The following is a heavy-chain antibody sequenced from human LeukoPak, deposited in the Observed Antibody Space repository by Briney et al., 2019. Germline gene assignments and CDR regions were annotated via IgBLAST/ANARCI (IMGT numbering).Heavy chain of an antibody. CDR2: IIPIFGTT. D-gene: IGHD3-22*01. Sequence: GASVKVSCKASGGTFSSYGISWVRQAPGQGLEWMGGIIPIFGTTNYAQKFQGRVRITADESTSTAYMELSSLRFEDTAVYYCAPSPRIRPDYDNSGYYYGDYWGQGTLVTVSS. CDR3: APSPRIRPDYDNSGYYYGDY. J-gene: IGHJ4*02. V-gene: IGHV1-69*13. CDR1: GGTFSSYG.